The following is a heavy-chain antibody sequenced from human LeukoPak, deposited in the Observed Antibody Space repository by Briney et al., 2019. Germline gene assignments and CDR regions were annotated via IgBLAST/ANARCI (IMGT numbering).Heavy chain of an antibody. CDR2: IRGNDTIT. V-gene: IGHV3-23*01. CDR1: GFTFSDYT. J-gene: IGHJ4*02. D-gene: IGHD1-20*01. Sequence: GGSLRLSCTASGFTFSDYTMSWVRQTPGKGLEWVSAIRGNDTITYYANSVRGRFTLSADSSKNTLFLQMNSLRAEDTAVYFCARESPLTGGFIYLDFWGQGTLVTVSS. CDR3: ARESPLTGGFIYLDF.